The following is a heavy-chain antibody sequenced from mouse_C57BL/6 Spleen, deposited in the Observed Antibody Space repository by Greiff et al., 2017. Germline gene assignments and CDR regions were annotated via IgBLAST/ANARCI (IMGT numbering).Heavy chain of an antibody. V-gene: IGHV1-9*01. CDR1: GYTFTGYW. J-gene: IGHJ1*03. CDR3: ARRRGDYCGSRDWYFAV. Sequence: QVQLKESGAELMKPGASVKLSCKATGYTFTGYWIEWVKQRPGHGLEWIGEILPGSGSTNYNEKFKGKATFPADTSSNTAYIQLSSLTTEDSAIYYCARRRGDYCGSRDWYFAVWGTRTTVTVSS. CDR2: ILPGSGST. D-gene: IGHD1-1*01.